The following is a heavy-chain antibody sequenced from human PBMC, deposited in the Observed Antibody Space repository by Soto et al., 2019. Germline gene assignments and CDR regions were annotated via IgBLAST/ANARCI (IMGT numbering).Heavy chain of an antibody. CDR3: ARDDYYGSGSYNPLRGMDV. V-gene: IGHV3-33*01. D-gene: IGHD3-10*01. CDR1: GFTFSSYG. Sequence: QVQLVESGGGVVQPGRSLRLSCAASGFTFSSYGMHWVRQAPGKGLEWVAVIWYDGSNKYYADSVKGRFTISRDNSKNPLYLQMNSLRAEDTAVYYCARDDYYGSGSYNPLRGMDVWGQGTTVTVSS. J-gene: IGHJ6*02. CDR2: IWYDGSNK.